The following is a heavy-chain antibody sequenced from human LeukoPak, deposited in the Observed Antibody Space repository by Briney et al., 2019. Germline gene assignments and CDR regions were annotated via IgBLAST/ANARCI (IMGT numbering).Heavy chain of an antibody. Sequence: GGSLRFSCAASGFTFSSYAMSWVRQAPGKGLEWVSAISGSGGSTYYADSVKGRFTISRDNSKNTLYLQMNSLRAEDTAVYYCAKDGSGSYYFDYYYYYGMDVWGKGTTVTVSS. CDR2: ISGSGGST. D-gene: IGHD3-10*01. CDR3: AKDGSGSYYFDYYYYYGMDV. CDR1: GFTFSSYA. V-gene: IGHV3-23*01. J-gene: IGHJ6*04.